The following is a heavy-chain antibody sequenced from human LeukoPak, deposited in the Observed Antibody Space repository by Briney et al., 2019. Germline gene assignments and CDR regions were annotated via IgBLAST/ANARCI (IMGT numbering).Heavy chain of an antibody. D-gene: IGHD4-17*01. CDR2: ISYDGSNK. CDR1: GFTFSSYG. J-gene: IGHJ4*02. V-gene: IGHV3-30*18. CDR3: AKDHSEGPYGDYGGY. Sequence: PGRSLRLSCAASGFTFSSYGMHWVRQAPGKGLEWVAVISYDGSNKYYADSVKGRFTISRDNSKNTLYLQMNSLRAEDTAVYYCAKDHSEGPYGDYGGYWGQGTLVTVSS.